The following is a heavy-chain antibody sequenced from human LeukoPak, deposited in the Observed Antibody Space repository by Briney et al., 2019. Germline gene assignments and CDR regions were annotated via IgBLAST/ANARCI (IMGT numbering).Heavy chain of an antibody. V-gene: IGHV1-69*13. CDR2: IIPIFGTA. CDR3: ARAPYSSSGEGTNYYYYYGMDV. Sequence: ASVKVSCKASGGTFSSYAISWVRQAPGQGLEWMGGIIPIFGTANNAQKFQGRVTITADESTSTAYMELSSLRSEDTAVYYCARAPYSSSGEGTNYYYYYGMDVWSQGTTVTVSS. D-gene: IGHD6-13*01. J-gene: IGHJ6*02. CDR1: GGTFSSYA.